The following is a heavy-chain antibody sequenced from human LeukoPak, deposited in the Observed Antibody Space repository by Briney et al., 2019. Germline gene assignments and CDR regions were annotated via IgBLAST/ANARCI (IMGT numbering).Heavy chain of an antibody. D-gene: IGHD6-13*01. Sequence: SETLSLTCTVSSASIGSYYWSWIRQPPGKGLEWIGYIYYSGSTHSNPSLKSRVTISVDTSKNQFSLKLSSVSAADTAVYYCATSLYSNGWYSFDFWGQGTMVTVSS. V-gene: IGHV4-59*01. CDR3: ATSLYSNGWYSFDF. J-gene: IGHJ3*01. CDR2: IYYSGST. CDR1: SASIGSYY.